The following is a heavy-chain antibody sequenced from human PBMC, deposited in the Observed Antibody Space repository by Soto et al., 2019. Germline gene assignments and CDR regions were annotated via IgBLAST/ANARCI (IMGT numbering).Heavy chain of an antibody. D-gene: IGHD6-19*01. CDR3: ARIKSSTLVY. V-gene: IGHV4-59*01. J-gene: IGHJ4*02. CDR2: IYYTGST. Sequence: PSETLSLTCTVSGGSINNYYWSWVRQPPGKGLEWIGYIYYTGSTNYNPSLKSRVTISIDMSKNQFSLKLNSVTAADTAVYYCARIKSSTLVYWGQGALVTVSS. CDR1: GGSINNYY.